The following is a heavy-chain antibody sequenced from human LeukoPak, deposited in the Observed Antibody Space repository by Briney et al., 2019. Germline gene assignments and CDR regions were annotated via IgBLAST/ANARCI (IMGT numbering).Heavy chain of an antibody. CDR1: GFTFSTYG. CDR2: TWYDGSYK. Sequence: GGSLRLSCAASGFTFSTYGMHWVRQAPGKRLEWVAVTWYDGSYKYYGDSVKGRFTISRDNSKNTLYLQMASLRVEDTAAYYCARQFDGSHPNAFDIWGQGTMVTVSS. V-gene: IGHV3-33*01. D-gene: IGHD1-26*01. J-gene: IGHJ3*02. CDR3: ARQFDGSHPNAFDI.